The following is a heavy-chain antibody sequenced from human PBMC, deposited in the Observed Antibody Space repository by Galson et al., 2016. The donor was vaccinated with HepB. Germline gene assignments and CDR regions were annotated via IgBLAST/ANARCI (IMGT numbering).Heavy chain of an antibody. CDR3: ATLLWFGELLYPFDY. J-gene: IGHJ4*02. D-gene: IGHD3-10*01. CDR1: GFSFSSYA. CDR2: ISGSVGST. Sequence: SLRLSCAASGFSFSSYAMSWVRQAPGKGLEWVSSISGSVGSTYYADSVKGRFTISRDNSKNTPYLQMNSLRAEDTAVYYCATLLWFGELLYPFDYWGQGTLVTVSS. V-gene: IGHV3-23*01.